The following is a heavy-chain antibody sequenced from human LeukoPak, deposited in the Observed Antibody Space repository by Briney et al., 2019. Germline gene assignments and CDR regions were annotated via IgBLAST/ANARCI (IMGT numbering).Heavy chain of an antibody. CDR1: GYTFTGYY. V-gene: IGHV1-2*02. D-gene: IGHD3-16*01. CDR2: INPNSGGT. Sequence: ASVKVSCKASGYTFTGYYIHWVRQAPGQGLEWMGWINPNSGGTNYAQKFQGRVTMTRDTSIRTAYMELSRLRSDDTAMYYCARYYVEGRLFDYWGEGTLVAVSS. CDR3: ARYYVEGRLFDY. J-gene: IGHJ4*02.